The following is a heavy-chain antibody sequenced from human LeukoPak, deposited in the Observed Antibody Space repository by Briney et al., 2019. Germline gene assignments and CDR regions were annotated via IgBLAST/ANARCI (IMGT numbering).Heavy chain of an antibody. CDR1: GGSISSSSYY. CDR3: ARLSSSSNDALDI. Sequence: SETLSLTCTVSGGSISSSSYYWGWIRQPPGKGLEWIGSIYYSGSTYYNPSLKSRVTISVDTSKNQFSLKLSSVTAADTAVYYCARLSSSSNDALDIWGQGTMVTVSS. D-gene: IGHD6-13*01. V-gene: IGHV4-39*01. J-gene: IGHJ3*02. CDR2: IYYSGST.